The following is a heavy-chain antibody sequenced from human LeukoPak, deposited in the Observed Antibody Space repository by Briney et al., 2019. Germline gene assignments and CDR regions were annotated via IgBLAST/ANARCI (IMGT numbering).Heavy chain of an antibody. V-gene: IGHV3-23*01. CDR1: GFTFSSYA. Sequence: GGSLRLSCAASGFTFSSYAVSWVRQAPGKGLECVSPINGNGGSTDYADSVKGRFTISRDNSKNTLYLQMNSLRAEDTAVYYCAKLGKTARFHIFPYYFDYWGQGTLVTVSS. D-gene: IGHD6-6*01. CDR2: INGNGGST. CDR3: AKLGKTARFHIFPYYFDY. J-gene: IGHJ4*02.